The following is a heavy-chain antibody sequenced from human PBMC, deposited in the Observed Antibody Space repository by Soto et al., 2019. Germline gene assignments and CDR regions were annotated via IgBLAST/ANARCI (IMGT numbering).Heavy chain of an antibody. Sequence: ASVKVSCKASGYTFTNYGISWVRQAPGQGLEWMGWISTYKRNTNYAQKVQGRVTMTTDTSTSTAYMELRSLRSDDTAVYYCARTTGGMWSDYWGQGTPVTVSS. J-gene: IGHJ4*02. V-gene: IGHV1-18*01. D-gene: IGHD4-17*01. CDR3: ARTTGGMWSDY. CDR1: GYTFTNYG. CDR2: ISTYKRNT.